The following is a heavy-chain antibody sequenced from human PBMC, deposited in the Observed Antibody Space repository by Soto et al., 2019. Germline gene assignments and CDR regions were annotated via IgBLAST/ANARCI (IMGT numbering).Heavy chain of an antibody. CDR3: AKEQLVRTFKDYYYGMDV. D-gene: IGHD6-6*01. V-gene: IGHV3-23*01. Sequence: GGSLRLSFAASGFTFSSYAMSWVRQAPGKGLEWVSAISGSGGSTYYADSVKGRFTISRDNSKNTLYLQMNSLRAEDTAVYYCAKEQLVRTFKDYYYGMDVWGQGTTVTVSS. J-gene: IGHJ6*02. CDR1: GFTFSSYA. CDR2: ISGSGGST.